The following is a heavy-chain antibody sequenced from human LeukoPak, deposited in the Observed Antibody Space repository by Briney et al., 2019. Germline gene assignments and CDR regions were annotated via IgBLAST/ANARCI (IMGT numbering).Heavy chain of an antibody. CDR3: ARVDCSSTSCGFDY. CDR1: GFTFSRHG. V-gene: IGHV3-33*01. Sequence: WGSLRLSCAGSGFTFSRHGMHWVRQAPGKGVGWVAVIWYDGSNKYYADSVKGRFTISRDNSKNTLYLQMNSLRAEDTAVYYCARVDCSSTSCGFDYWGQGTLVTVSS. D-gene: IGHD2-2*01. CDR2: IWYDGSNK. J-gene: IGHJ4*02.